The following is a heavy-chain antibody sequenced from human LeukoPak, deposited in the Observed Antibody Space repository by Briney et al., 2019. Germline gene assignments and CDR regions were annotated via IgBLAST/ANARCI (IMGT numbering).Heavy chain of an antibody. D-gene: IGHD2-21*01. J-gene: IGHJ4*02. V-gene: IGHV3-7*01. Sequence: GGSLRLSCAASGFTFSTCWMTWVRQAPGKGLEWVANIKQDGSERYYVDSVKGRFIISRDNAKSSLYLQMNSLRAEDTAVYYCAKSLVVVNDPPDYWGQGTLVTVSS. CDR1: GFTFSTCW. CDR2: IKQDGSER. CDR3: AKSLVVVNDPPDY.